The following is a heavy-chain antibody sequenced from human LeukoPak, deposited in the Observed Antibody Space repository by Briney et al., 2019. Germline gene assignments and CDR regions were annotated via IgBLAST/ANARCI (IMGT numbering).Heavy chain of an antibody. D-gene: IGHD3-10*02. CDR1: AFTFRNYA. V-gene: IGHV3-30*04. J-gene: IGHJ6*04. CDR3: AELGITMIGGV. Sequence: GGSLRLSCAPSAFTFRNYAMYWVRQAPGKGLEWVALISYDGTNTYYADSVKGRFTISRDNSRNTLYLQMNSLSAEDTAVYYCAELGITMIGGVWGKGTTVTISS. CDR2: ISYDGTNT.